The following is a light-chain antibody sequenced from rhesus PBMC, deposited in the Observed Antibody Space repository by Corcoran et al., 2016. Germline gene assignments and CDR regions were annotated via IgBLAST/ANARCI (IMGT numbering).Light chain of an antibody. CDR1: QDISNY. Sequence: DIQMTQSPSSLSASVGDRVTITCRASQDISNYLAWYQQKPGETPKLFIYAASGLQSGIPSRFSGNGSGTYFTLTISSLQSEDFATYYCQHYYSTPPSFGQGTKVGIK. CDR3: QHYYSTPPS. V-gene: IGKV1-25*02. CDR2: AAS. J-gene: IGKJ2*01.